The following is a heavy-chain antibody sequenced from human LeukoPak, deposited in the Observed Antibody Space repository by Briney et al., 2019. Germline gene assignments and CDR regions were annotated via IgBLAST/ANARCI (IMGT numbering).Heavy chain of an antibody. V-gene: IGHV3-48*04. CDR3: ARDRAYYHGSGSYNY. CDR2: ISSSSSTI. D-gene: IGHD3-10*01. J-gene: IGHJ4*02. Sequence: GGSLRLSCAASGFTFSSYSMNWVRQAPGKGLEWVSYISSSSSTIYYADSVKGRFTISRDNAKNSLYLQMNSLRAEDTAVYYCARDRAYYHGSGSYNYWGQGTLVTVSS. CDR1: GFTFSSYS.